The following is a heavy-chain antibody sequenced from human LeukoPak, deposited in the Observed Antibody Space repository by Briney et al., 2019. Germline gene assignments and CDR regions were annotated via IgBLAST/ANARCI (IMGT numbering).Heavy chain of an antibody. V-gene: IGHV3-23*01. Sequence: PGGSLRLSCAASGFTFSSYAMSWVRQAPGKGLEWVSAISGSGGSTYYADSVKGRFTISRDNSKNTPYLQMNSLRAEDTAVYYCAKGSLPYSSSSNGYFDYWGQGTLVTVSS. J-gene: IGHJ4*02. CDR2: ISGSGGST. CDR1: GFTFSSYA. CDR3: AKGSLPYSSSSNGYFDY. D-gene: IGHD6-6*01.